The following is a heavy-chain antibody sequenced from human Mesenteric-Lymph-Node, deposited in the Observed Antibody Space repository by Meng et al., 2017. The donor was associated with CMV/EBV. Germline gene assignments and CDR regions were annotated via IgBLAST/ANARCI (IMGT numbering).Heavy chain of an antibody. CDR1: RFTFSSYG. CDR2: IWYDGSNK. CDR3: AKLHGDGYNFDY. D-gene: IGHD5-24*01. J-gene: IGHJ4*02. V-gene: IGHV3-33*06. Sequence: CAASRFTFSSYGMHWVRQAPGKGLEWVAVIWYDGSNKYYADSVKGRFTISRDNSKNTLYLQMNSLRAEDTAVYYCAKLHGDGYNFDYWGQGTLVTVSS.